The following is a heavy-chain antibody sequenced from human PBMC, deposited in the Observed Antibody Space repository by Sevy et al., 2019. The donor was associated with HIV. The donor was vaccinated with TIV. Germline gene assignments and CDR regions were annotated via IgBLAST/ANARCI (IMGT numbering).Heavy chain of an antibody. CDR1: GFTFSNYW. J-gene: IGHJ6*02. CDR3: ARDCSSTSCLWGMDV. CDR2: IKKDGSEK. Sequence: GGSLRLSCAASGFTFSNYWMSWVRRAPGKGLEWVANIKKDGSEKYYVDSVKGRFTISRDNAKNSLYLQMNSLRAEDTAVYYCARDCSSTSCLWGMDVWGQGTTVTVSS. V-gene: IGHV3-7*03. D-gene: IGHD2-2*01.